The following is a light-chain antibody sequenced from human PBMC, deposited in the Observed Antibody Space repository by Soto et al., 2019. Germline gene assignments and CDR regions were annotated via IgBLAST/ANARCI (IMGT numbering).Light chain of an antibody. CDR1: QSVLYSSDNKNY. J-gene: IGKJ4*01. CDR3: QQYYSSPPLT. CDR2: WAS. V-gene: IGKV4-1*01. Sequence: DIVMTQSPDSLAVSLGERATINCKSSQSVLYSSDNKNYLAWFQQKPGQPPKLLIYWASTRESGVPDRFSGCGSGTDFTLTISSLQAEDVAVYYCQQYYSSPPLTFGGGTKLEIK.